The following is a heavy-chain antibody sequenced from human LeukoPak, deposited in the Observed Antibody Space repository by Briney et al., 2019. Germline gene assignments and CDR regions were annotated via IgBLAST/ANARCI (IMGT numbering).Heavy chain of an antibody. CDR2: ITFSSSII. CDR1: GFTFSGYS. CDR3: ARDRLHYGEYEKTFDY. Sequence: GGSLRLSCAASGFTFSGYSMNWVCQAPGKGLEWVSYITFSSSIIYYADSVKGRFTISRDNAKNSLYLQMNSLRAEDTAVYYCARDRLHYGEYEKTFDYWGQGTLVSVSS. V-gene: IGHV3-48*01. D-gene: IGHD4-17*01. J-gene: IGHJ4*02.